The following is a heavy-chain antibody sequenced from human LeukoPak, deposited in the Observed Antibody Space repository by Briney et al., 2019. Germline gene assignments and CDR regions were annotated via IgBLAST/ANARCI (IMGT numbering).Heavy chain of an antibody. CDR1: GFTFSSYA. CDR2: ISSNGGST. CDR3: ARGGNLYCSATSCYDFDY. V-gene: IGHV3-64*01. J-gene: IGHJ4*02. D-gene: IGHD2-2*01. Sequence: PGGSLRLSCVASGFTFSSYAMHWVRQAPGKGLEYVSAISSNGGSTYYANSVKGRFTISRDNAKNSLYLQINSLRAEDTAVYYCARGGNLYCSATSCYDFDYWGQGTLVPVSS.